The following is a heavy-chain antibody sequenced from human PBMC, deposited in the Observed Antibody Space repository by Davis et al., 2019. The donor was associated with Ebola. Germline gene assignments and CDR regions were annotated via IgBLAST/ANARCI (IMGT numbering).Heavy chain of an antibody. D-gene: IGHD5-18*01. J-gene: IGHJ5*02. CDR3: ARGGGIQLWLRRRLDP. CDR1: GGSFSSTTYY. Sequence: SETLSLTCTASGGSFSSTTYYWSWIRQLPGKGVAWNGEINHSGSTNYNPSLKGRVTISVDTSKNQFSLKLSSVTAADTAVYSCARGGGIQLWLRRRLDPWGQGTLVTVSS. CDR2: INHSGST. V-gene: IGHV4-39*07.